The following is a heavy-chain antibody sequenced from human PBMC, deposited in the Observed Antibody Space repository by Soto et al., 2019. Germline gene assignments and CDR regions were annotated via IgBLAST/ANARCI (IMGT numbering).Heavy chain of an antibody. CDR2: IFSNDEK. D-gene: IGHD3-10*01. J-gene: IGHJ5*02. CDR3: TRIEKGSATYT. V-gene: IGHV2-26*01. Sequence: QITLKESGPTLVKPTETLTLTCTFSGFSLSNTRMGVSWIRQPPGKALEWLAHIFSNDEKSYSTSLKSRLTISKDTSKSQVVLSMTNMDPVDTATYYCTRIEKGSATYTWGQGTLVTVSS. CDR1: GFSLSNTRMG.